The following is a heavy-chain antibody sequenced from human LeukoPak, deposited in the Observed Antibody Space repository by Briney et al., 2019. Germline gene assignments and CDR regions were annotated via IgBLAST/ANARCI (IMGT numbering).Heavy chain of an antibody. D-gene: IGHD6-13*01. CDR2: TYYRSKWYN. CDR1: GDSVSSNSAA. J-gene: IGHJ5*02. CDR3: ARGFSSSSSWYRSWFDP. V-gene: IGHV6-1*01. Sequence: SQTLSLTCAISGDSVSSNSAAWNWIRQSPSRGLEWLGRTYYRSKWYNDHAVSVKSRITINPDTSKNQFSLQLNSVTPEDTAVYYRARGFSSSSSWYRSWFDPWGQGTLVTVSS.